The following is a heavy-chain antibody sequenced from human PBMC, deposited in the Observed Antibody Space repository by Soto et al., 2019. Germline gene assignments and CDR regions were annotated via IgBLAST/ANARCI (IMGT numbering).Heavy chain of an antibody. CDR1: GFIFNNYG. CDR2: ISRDGSDK. V-gene: IGHV3-30*18. D-gene: IGHD3-3*02. Sequence: QVQLVESGGGVVQPGRSLKLSCAASGFIFNNYGMHWVRQAPGKGLEWVAVISRDGSDKYQSDSTRGRFTISRDNSKNTPDPPMDRQRAEDTDMLYFSKWVSTSSIDFLYDFWGPGTLVTVSS. J-gene: IGHJ4*02. CDR3: SKWVSTSSIDFLYDF.